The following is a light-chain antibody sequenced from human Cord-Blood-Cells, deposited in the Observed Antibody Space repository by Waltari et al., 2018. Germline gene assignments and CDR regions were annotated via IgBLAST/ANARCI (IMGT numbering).Light chain of an antibody. CDR2: EVS. Sequence: QSALTQPASVSGSPGQSITISCTGTSSDVGGYNYVSWYQQHPGKAPTLVIYEVSTRPSGVSKRFSGSKSGNTASLTISGLQAEDEADYYCSSYTSSSTYVFGTGTKVTVL. V-gene: IGLV2-14*01. J-gene: IGLJ1*01. CDR3: SSYTSSSTYV. CDR1: SSDVGGYNY.